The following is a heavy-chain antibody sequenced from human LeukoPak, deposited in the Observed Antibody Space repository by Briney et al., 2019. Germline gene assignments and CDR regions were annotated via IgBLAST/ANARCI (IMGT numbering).Heavy chain of an antibody. J-gene: IGHJ4*02. Sequence: GGSLRLSCATSGFTFSSYSMSWVRQAPGKGLEWVSVIGGGDTSTYYADSVKGRFTISRDNSKNTLYLQMNSLRAEDTAVYYCAKDRLAIAVAVYFDYWGQGTLVTVSS. V-gene: IGHV3-23*01. CDR1: GFTFSSYS. D-gene: IGHD6-19*01. CDR3: AKDRLAIAVAVYFDY. CDR2: IGGGDTST.